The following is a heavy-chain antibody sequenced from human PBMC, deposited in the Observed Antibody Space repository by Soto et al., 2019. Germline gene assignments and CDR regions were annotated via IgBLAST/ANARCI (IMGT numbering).Heavy chain of an antibody. CDR3: ARVMDRYSSSWYAFDI. CDR1: GGTFSSYA. J-gene: IGHJ3*02. V-gene: IGHV1-69*13. CDR2: IIPIFGTA. Sequence: SVKVSCKASGGTFSSYAISWVRQAPGQGLEWMGGIIPIFGTANYAQKFQGRVTITADESTSTAYMELSSLRSEDTAVYYCARVMDRYSSSWYAFDIWGQGTMVTVSS. D-gene: IGHD6-13*01.